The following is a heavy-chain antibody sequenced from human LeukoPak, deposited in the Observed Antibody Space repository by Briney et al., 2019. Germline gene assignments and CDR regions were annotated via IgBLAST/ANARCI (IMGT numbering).Heavy chain of an antibody. CDR1: GYTFTVNY. D-gene: IGHD2-2*01. J-gene: IGHJ4*02. CDR2: MNPNSGVT. Sequence: ASVKVSCKPSGYTFTVNYLHWVRQAPGQGLEWVGWMNPNSGVTFYAQNFEGRVTMTRDTPITTAYMEMSSLTSDDPAVYYCARGAGTSWFDYWGQGSLVTVSS. CDR3: ARGAGTSWFDY. V-gene: IGHV1-2*02.